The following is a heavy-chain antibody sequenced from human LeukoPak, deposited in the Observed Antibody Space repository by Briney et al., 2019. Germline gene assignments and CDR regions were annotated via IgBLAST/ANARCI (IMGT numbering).Heavy chain of an antibody. CDR3: AMADGDY. V-gene: IGHV3-11*04. CDR1: GFTFSDYY. CDR2: ISSSSSSTI. J-gene: IGHJ4*02. Sequence: PGGSLRLSCAASGFTFSDYYMSWIRQAPGKGLEWVSYISSSSSSTIYYADSVKGRFTISRDNAKNSLYLQMNSLRAEDTAVYYCAMADGDYWGQGTLVTVSS.